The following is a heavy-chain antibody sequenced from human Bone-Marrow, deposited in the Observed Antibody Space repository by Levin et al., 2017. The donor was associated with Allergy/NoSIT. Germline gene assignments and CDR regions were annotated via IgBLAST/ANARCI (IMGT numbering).Heavy chain of an antibody. CDR2: IKQDGSEK. V-gene: IGHV3-7*01. CDR3: ARVSTPHDILTGYYISIFFSGDFDY. J-gene: IGHJ4*02. CDR1: GFTFSSYW. D-gene: IGHD3-9*01. Sequence: PGGSLRLSCAASGFTFSSYWMSWVRQAPGKGLEWVANIKQDGSEKYYVDSVKGRFTISRDNAKNSLYLQMNSLRAEDTAVYYCARVSTPHDILTGYYISIFFSGDFDYWGQGTLVTVSS.